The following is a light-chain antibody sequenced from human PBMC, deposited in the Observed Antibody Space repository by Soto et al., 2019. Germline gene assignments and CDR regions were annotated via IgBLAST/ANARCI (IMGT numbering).Light chain of an antibody. CDR3: MQRTHVPIT. V-gene: IGKV2D-29*01. CDR1: QSLLYSDGKTY. J-gene: IGKJ5*01. CDR2: DVS. Sequence: DVVVTQTPLSLSVTPGQPASMSCKSSQSLLYSDGKTYLYCYLQRPGQPPQLLIYDVSNRFSEVPDRFSGSGSGTDFTLKISRVEAEDVGVYYCMQRTHVPITFGQGTRLEIK.